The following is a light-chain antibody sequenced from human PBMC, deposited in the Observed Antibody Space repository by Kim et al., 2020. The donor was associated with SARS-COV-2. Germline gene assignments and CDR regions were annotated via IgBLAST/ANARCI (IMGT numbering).Light chain of an antibody. CDR1: ILKDHY. J-gene: IGLJ6*01. CDR2: GAN. V-gene: IGLV3-19*01. Sequence: SSELTQDPAVSVALGQTVRITCQGDILKDHYASWYQQKPGQAPVLVIYGANNRPSGIADRFSGSRSGDTASLTITGAQAEDDADYYCNSRDNTGDHWVFGRGTKVTVL. CDR3: NSRDNTGDHWV.